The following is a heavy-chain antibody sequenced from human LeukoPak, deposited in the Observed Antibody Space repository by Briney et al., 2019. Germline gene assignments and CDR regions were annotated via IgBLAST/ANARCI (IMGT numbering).Heavy chain of an antibody. CDR1: GGTFSSYA. CDR3: ARDSTVTIEYYYGMDV. V-gene: IGHV1-69*04. CDR2: NIPILGIA. Sequence: SVKVSCKASGGTFSSYAISWVRQAPGQGLEWMGRNIPILGIANYAQKFQGRVTITADKSTSTAYMELSSLRSEDTAVYYCARDSTVTIEYYYGMDVWGQGTTVTVSS. D-gene: IGHD4-17*01. J-gene: IGHJ6*02.